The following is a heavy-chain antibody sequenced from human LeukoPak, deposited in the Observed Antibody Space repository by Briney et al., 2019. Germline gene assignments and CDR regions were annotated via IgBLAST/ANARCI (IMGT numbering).Heavy chain of an antibody. J-gene: IGHJ6*02. CDR1: GGTFSSYA. CDR3: ARVLDFWSGYYYYYGMDV. CDR2: IIPSFGTA. D-gene: IGHD3-3*01. V-gene: IGHV1-69*13. Sequence: SVKVSCKASGGTFSSYAISWVRQAPGQGLEWMGGIIPSFGTANYAQKFQGRVTITADESTSTAYMELSSLRSEDTAVYYCARVLDFWSGYYYYYGMDVWGQGTTVTVSS.